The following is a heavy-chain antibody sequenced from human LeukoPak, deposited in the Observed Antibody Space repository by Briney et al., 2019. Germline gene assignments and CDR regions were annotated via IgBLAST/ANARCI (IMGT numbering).Heavy chain of an antibody. D-gene: IGHD1-26*01. CDR2: IYSGGST. CDR3: ARDRPGGSYLDFDY. CDR1: GFTVGSNY. Sequence: HPGGSLRLSCAASGFTVGSNYMSWVRQAPGKGLEWVSVIYSGGSTYYADSVKGRFTISRDNSRNTLYLQMNSLRAEDTAVYYCARDRPGGSYLDFDYWGQGTLVTVSS. J-gene: IGHJ4*02. V-gene: IGHV3-66*01.